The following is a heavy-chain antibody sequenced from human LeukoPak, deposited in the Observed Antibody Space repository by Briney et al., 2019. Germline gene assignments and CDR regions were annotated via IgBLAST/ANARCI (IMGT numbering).Heavy chain of an antibody. Sequence: GGSLRLSCAASGLTFSIYAMDWVRPAPGKGLEWMALISYDGNNKYYADSVKGRFSISRDNSKNTLYLQMNSLRPEDTAIYYCARSYYDSTGYYLAEYFQHWGQGTLVTVSS. CDR3: ARSYYDSTGYYLAEYFQH. V-gene: IGHV3-30-3*01. CDR1: GLTFSIYA. CDR2: ISYDGNNK. J-gene: IGHJ1*01. D-gene: IGHD3-22*01.